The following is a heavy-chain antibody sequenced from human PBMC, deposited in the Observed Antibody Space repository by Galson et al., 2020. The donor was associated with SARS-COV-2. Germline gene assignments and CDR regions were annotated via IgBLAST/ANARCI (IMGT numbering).Heavy chain of an antibody. Sequence: GESLKISCKASGYTFTSYTITWVRQAPGQGLEWMGWISAYNGNTHYVQKLQDRVTMTTDTSTSTAYMELRSLRSDDTAVYYCARVDRMTMVRGTRWSFYIWGRGTLVTVSS. D-gene: IGHD3-10*01. J-gene: IGHJ2*01. CDR2: ISAYNGNT. CDR3: ARVDRMTMVRGTRWSFYI. V-gene: IGHV1-18*04. CDR1: GYTFTSYT.